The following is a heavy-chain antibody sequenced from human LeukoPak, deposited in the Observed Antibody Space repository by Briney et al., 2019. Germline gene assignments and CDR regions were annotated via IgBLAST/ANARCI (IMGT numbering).Heavy chain of an antibody. Sequence: GASVKVSCKASGYTFTGYYMHWVRQAPGQELEWMGWINPNSGGTNYARKFQGRVAMTRDTSISTAYMELSRLRSDDTAVYYCASDSSATGYSGPHYFDYWGQGTLVTVSS. CDR1: GYTFTGYY. CDR2: INPNSGGT. CDR3: ASDSSATGYSGPHYFDY. V-gene: IGHV1-2*02. D-gene: IGHD5-12*01. J-gene: IGHJ4*02.